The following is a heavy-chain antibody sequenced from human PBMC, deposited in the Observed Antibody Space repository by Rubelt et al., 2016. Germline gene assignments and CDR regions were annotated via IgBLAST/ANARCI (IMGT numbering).Heavy chain of an antibody. V-gene: IGHV3-7*01. J-gene: IGHJ4*02. CDR1: GFTLLGHW. CDR3: ARVVN. Sequence: VQLVESGGGLVQPGRSLRLSCAASGFTLLGHWMSWVRQAPGKGLEWVANINQDGSERNYADSVKGRFTIASDNAKNSLYLQMNSLRAEDTAVYYCARVVNWGQGTLVTVSS. CDR2: INQDGSER.